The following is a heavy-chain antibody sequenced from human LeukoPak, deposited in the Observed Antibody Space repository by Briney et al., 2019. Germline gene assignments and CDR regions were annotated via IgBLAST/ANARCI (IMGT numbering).Heavy chain of an antibody. J-gene: IGHJ5*02. CDR2: INPNSGRA. V-gene: IGHV1-8*02. CDR1: GYTFTNYG. Sequence: ASVKVSCKASGYTFTNYGLSWVRQATGQGLEWMGWINPNSGRAGCVQKFQGRVNITRDTSISTAYMELSSLRSEDTAVYYCVRVYHDGSFESGNWFDPWGQGTLVTVSS. D-gene: IGHD3-22*01. CDR3: VRVYHDGSFESGNWFDP.